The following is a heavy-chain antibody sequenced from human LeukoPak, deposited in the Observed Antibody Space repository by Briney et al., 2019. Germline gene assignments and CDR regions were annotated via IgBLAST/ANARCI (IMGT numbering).Heavy chain of an antibody. V-gene: IGHV5-51*01. Sequence: GESLKISCKGFGYSFTSYWIGWVRQMPGKGLEWMGIIYPGDSDTRYSPSFQGQVTISADKSISTAYLQWSSLKASDTAMYYCARHPDSSSWYGDPWGQGTLVTVSS. D-gene: IGHD6-13*01. CDR3: ARHPDSSSWYGDP. CDR2: IYPGDSDT. J-gene: IGHJ5*02. CDR1: GYSFTSYW.